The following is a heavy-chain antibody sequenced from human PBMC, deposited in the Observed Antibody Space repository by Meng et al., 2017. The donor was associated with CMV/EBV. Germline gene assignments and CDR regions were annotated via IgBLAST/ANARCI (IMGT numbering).Heavy chain of an antibody. Sequence: GSLRLSCAASGFTFSDHYMDWVRQAPGKGLEWVGRTRNKANSYTTEYAASVKGRFTISRDNARNSLYLQMDSLTAEDTAVYYCARDFVLGQWLAPLDRWGQGTLVNVSS. V-gene: IGHV3-72*01. CDR3: ARDFVLGQWLAPLDR. CDR1: GFTFSDHY. CDR2: TRNKANSYTT. J-gene: IGHJ4*02. D-gene: IGHD6-19*01.